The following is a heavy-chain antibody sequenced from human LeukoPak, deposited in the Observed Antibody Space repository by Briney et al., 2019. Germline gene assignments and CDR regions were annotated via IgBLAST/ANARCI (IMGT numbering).Heavy chain of an antibody. CDR1: GGSFSGYY. V-gene: IGHV4-34*01. Sequence: SETLSLTCAVYGGSFSGYYWTWIRQPPGKGLEWIGEINHSGSTNYNPSLKSRVTISVDTSKNQFSLKLSSVAAADTAVYYCARGKGSGWTFDYWGQGTLVTVSS. CDR2: INHSGST. CDR3: ARGKGSGWTFDY. D-gene: IGHD6-19*01. J-gene: IGHJ4*02.